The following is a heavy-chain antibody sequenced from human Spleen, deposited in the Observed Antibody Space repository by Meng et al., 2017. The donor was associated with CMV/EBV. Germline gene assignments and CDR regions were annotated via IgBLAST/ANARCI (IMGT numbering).Heavy chain of an antibody. CDR3: ARESLHSGGYSAFDY. Sequence: SETLSLTCAVYGGSFSGYYLSWIRQSPGKGLEWIGEINNSGSTNYIPSLRSRVTISLATSNKQVPLRLTSVTAADTAVYYCARESLHSGGYSAFDYWGQGALVTVSS. CDR1: GGSFSGYY. D-gene: IGHD3-22*01. CDR2: INNSGST. V-gene: IGHV4-34*01. J-gene: IGHJ4*02.